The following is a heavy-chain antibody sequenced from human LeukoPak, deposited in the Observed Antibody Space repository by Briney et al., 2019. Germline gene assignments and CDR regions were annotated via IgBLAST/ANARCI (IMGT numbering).Heavy chain of an antibody. D-gene: IGHD2-15*01. J-gene: IGHJ6*03. Sequence: GGSLRLSCAASGFTFSSYAMSWVRQAPGKGLEWVSAISGSGGSTYYADSVKGRFTIFRDNSKNTLYLQMNSLRAEDTAVYYCAKAPSAQYYYYMDVWGKGTTVTVSS. CDR1: GFTFSSYA. CDR2: ISGSGGST. CDR3: AKAPSAQYYYYMDV. V-gene: IGHV3-23*01.